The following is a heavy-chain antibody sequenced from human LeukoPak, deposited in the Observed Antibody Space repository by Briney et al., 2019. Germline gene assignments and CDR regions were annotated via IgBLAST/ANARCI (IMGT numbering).Heavy chain of an antibody. CDR1: GFTFSSYG. J-gene: IGHJ4*02. CDR2: ISYDGSNK. Sequence: GGSLRLSCAASGFTFSSYGLSWVRQAPGKGLEWVAVISYDGSNKYYADSVKGRFTISRDNSRNTLYLQMNSLRAEDTAVYHCARASYYYDSSGYQRSLPGDYWGQGTLVTVSS. V-gene: IGHV3-30*03. CDR3: ARASYYYDSSGYQRSLPGDY. D-gene: IGHD3-22*01.